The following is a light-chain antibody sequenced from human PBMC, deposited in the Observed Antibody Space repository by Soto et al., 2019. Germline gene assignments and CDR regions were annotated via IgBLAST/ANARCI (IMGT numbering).Light chain of an antibody. Sequence: EIVMTQSTASLSVSPGERATLSYRASQSVSSNLAWYQQNPGQAPRLLISGASTRATGIPARFSGSGSGTEFTLTISSLQSEDFAVYYCQQYNNWPLTFGGGTKVEIK. CDR3: QQYNNWPLT. CDR2: GAS. V-gene: IGKV3D-15*01. J-gene: IGKJ4*01. CDR1: QSVSSN.